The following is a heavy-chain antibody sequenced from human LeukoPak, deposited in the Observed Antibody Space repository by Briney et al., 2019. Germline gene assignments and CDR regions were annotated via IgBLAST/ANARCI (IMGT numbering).Heavy chain of an antibody. CDR3: ARGSGGVGASLPY. D-gene: IGHD1-26*01. J-gene: IGHJ4*02. Sequence: GGSLRLSCAASGFTFSSYSMDWVRQAPGKGLEWVSYISSTNTIYYADSVKGRFTISRDNAKNSLYLQMNSLRAEDTAMYYCARGSGGVGASLPYWGQGALVTVSS. V-gene: IGHV3-48*01. CDR2: ISSTNTI. CDR1: GFTFSSYS.